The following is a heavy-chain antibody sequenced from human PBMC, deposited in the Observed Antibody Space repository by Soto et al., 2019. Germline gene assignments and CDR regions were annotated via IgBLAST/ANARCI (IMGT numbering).Heavy chain of an antibody. V-gene: IGHV3-21*01. CDR1: GFTFSSYS. J-gene: IGHJ4*02. Sequence: EVQLVESGGGLVKPGGSLRLSCAASGFTFSSYSMNWVRQAPGKGLEWVSSISSSSSYIYYADSVKGRFTISRDNAKNSLYLQMKSVRAEDTAVSYCARAGTGLYYFDYWGQGTLVTVSS. CDR2: ISSSSSYI. CDR3: ARAGTGLYYFDY. D-gene: IGHD1-1*01.